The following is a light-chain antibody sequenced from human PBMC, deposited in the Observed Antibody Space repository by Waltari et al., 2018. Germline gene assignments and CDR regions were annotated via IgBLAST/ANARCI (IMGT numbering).Light chain of an antibody. V-gene: IGLV3-10*01. J-gene: IGLJ2*01. Sequence: YDLTQPPSVSVSPGQTAAITCSGDGLPKQYTFWYQKKSGQAPVLVMDDDNKRPPGIPGRFLGSGAGTVATVPITGAQVDDEADYYCYSKDTDGGSQGIIGGGTKLTVL. CDR2: DDN. CDR3: YSKDTDGGSQGI. CDR1: GLPKQY.